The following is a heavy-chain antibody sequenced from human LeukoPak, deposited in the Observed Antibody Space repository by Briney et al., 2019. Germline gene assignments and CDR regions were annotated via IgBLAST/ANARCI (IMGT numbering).Heavy chain of an antibody. Sequence: ASVKVSCTTSGYIFAHNGISWVRQAPGQGPEWMGWISAYNGNTNYAQKLQGRVTMTTDTSTSTAYMELRSLRSDDTAVYYCARDRTPVAAAGFRDKECDYWGQGTLVTVSS. CDR3: ARDRTPVAAAGFRDKECDY. D-gene: IGHD6-13*01. CDR1: GYIFAHNG. CDR2: ISAYNGNT. V-gene: IGHV1-18*01. J-gene: IGHJ4*02.